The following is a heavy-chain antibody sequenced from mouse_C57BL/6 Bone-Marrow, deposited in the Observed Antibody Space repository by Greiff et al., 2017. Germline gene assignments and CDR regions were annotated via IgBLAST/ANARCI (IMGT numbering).Heavy chain of an antibody. CDR3: ARDYYGSSPYYAMDY. J-gene: IGHJ4*01. V-gene: IGHV1-69*01. CDR2: IDPSDSYT. D-gene: IGHD1-1*01. Sequence: VQLQQPGAELVMPGASVKLSCKASGYTFTSYWMHWVKQRPGQGLEWIGEIDPSDSYTNYNQKFKGKSTLTVDKSSSPAYMQLSSLTSEDSAVYYCARDYYGSSPYYAMDYWGQGTSVTVSS. CDR1: GYTFTSYW.